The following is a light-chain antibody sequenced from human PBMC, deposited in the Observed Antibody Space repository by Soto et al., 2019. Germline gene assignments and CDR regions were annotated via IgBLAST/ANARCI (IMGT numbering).Light chain of an antibody. Sequence: EIVILRCPGTITMSPGERATLSSSASQSVSSNYLAWYQQKPGQAPRLLIFDASNRATGIPARFNGSGSGTDFTLTINNLEPEDFAVYDCQVRTSYSIAFGRGTPL. CDR1: QSVSSNY. J-gene: IGKJ5*01. CDR3: QVRTSYSIA. V-gene: IGKV3-11*01. CDR2: DAS.